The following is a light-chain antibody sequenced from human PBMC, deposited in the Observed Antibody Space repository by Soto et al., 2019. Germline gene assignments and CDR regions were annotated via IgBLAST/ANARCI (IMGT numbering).Light chain of an antibody. Sequence: QSVLTQAPSASGTPGQGVTIACSGSRSNIGRNTVTWYQHLPGTAPKLLIYNNNQRPSGVPDRFSGSKSGASASLAISGLQSEDEADYYCAAWDDSLDGQDYVFGTGTKVTVL. CDR3: AAWDDSLDGQDYV. J-gene: IGLJ1*01. CDR2: NNN. CDR1: RSNIGRNT. V-gene: IGLV1-44*01.